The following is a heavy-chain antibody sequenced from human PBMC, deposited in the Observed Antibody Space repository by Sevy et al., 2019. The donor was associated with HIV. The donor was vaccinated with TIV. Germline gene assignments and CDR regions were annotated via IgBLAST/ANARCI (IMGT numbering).Heavy chain of an antibody. V-gene: IGHV3-49*04. CDR3: TRIRGTISPLYYFGMDV. CDR2: IRSKTFGGTT. D-gene: IGHD3-10*01. J-gene: IGHJ6*02. CDR1: GFTFGDYA. Sequence: GGSLRLSCTTSGFTFGDYAMSWVRQAPGEGLDWVGLIRSKTFGGTTEYTASVKGRFSISRDDSKNIAYLQMNSLKNEDTAVYSCTRIRGTISPLYYFGMDVWGQGTTVTVSS.